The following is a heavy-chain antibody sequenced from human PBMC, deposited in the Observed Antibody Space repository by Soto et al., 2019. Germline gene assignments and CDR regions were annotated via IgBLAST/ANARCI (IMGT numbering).Heavy chain of an antibody. Sequence: PGGSLRRSCAASGFTFSRYGMHWVRQAPGKGLEWVAVIWYDGSNRYHADSVKGRFTISRDNSKNTVYLEMNSLRVGDTAVYYCARCTIFGVAPVEGWFDPWGQGTLVTVSS. CDR3: ARCTIFGVAPVEGWFDP. V-gene: IGHV3-33*01. CDR2: IWYDGSNR. D-gene: IGHD3-3*01. CDR1: GFTFSRYG. J-gene: IGHJ5*02.